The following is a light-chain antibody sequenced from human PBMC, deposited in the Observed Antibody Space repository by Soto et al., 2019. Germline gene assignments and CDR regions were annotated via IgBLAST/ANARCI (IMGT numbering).Light chain of an antibody. V-gene: IGLV3-10*01. CDR1: ALPKKY. CDR3: YSTDISGDHRV. CDR2: EDS. J-gene: IGLJ2*01. Sequence: SYELTQPPSVSASPGQTAGITCSGDALPKKYAYWYQQKSGRAPVLIIYEDSKRPSGIPERFSGSSSGTMATLTISGAQVEDEADYYCYSTDISGDHRVFGGGTKLTVL.